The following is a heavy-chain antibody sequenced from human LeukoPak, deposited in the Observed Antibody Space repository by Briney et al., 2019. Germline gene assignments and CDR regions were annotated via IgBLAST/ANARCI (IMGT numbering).Heavy chain of an antibody. V-gene: IGHV2-70*04. CDR1: RFSLSTTEMR. J-gene: IGHJ4*02. CDR2: IDWDDDN. Sequence: GPTLVNPTQTLTLTCSFSRFSLSTTEMRVNWIRQAPGKALEWLARIDWDDDNFYSTSLKTRLTISKDTSKNQVVLTMANMRPVDTGTYYCARISSSSFHFDYWGRGTLVTVSS. CDR3: ARISSSSFHFDY. D-gene: IGHD2-2*01.